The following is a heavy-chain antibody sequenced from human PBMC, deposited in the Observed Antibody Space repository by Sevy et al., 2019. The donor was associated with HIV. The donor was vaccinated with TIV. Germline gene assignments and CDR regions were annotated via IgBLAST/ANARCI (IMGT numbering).Heavy chain of an antibody. CDR3: ARVALYCDGDCYSGWFDP. CDR1: GYTFTSYD. CDR2: ISAYNGNT. D-gene: IGHD2-21*02. J-gene: IGHJ5*02. V-gene: IGHV1-18*04. Sequence: ASVKVSCKASGYTFTSYDISWVRHAPGQGLEWMGWISAYNGNTNYAQKLQGRVTMTTDTSTSTAYMELRSLRSDDTAVYYCARVALYCDGDCYSGWFDPWGQGTLVTVSS.